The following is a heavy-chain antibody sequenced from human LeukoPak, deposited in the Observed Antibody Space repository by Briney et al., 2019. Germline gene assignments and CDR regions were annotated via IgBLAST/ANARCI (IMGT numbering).Heavy chain of an antibody. J-gene: IGHJ4*02. V-gene: IGHV4-39*01. CDR2: VYYSGST. CDR3: ARRIIVATIDY. Sequence: SETLSLTCTVSGGSISSSNYYWAWIRQPPGKGLEWIGSVYYSGSTYYNPSLKSRVTISVDTFKNQFSLKLSSVTAADTAVYYCARRIIVATIDYWGQGTLVTVSS. D-gene: IGHD5-12*01. CDR1: GGSISSSNYY.